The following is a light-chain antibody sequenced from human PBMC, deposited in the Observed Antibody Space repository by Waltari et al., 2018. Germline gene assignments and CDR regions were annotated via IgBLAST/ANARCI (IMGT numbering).Light chain of an antibody. J-gene: IGKJ1*01. CDR3: QQYGTSPRT. CDR1: QRVTSTY. V-gene: IGKV3-20*01. Sequence: EIVLTQSPGTLSLSPGARATPSCRASQRVTSTYLAWYQQKPGQAPRLLLYGASNRASGIPDRFSGSGSGTDYTLTISRLEPEDFAVYYCQQYGTSPRTFGPGTKLEIK. CDR2: GAS.